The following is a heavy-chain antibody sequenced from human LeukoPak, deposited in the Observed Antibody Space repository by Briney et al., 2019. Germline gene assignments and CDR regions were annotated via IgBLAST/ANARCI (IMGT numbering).Heavy chain of an antibody. CDR2: LYNTRNT. J-gene: IGHJ4*02. D-gene: IGHD4-23*01. CDR3: AREKNGNEPFDY. CDR1: GYSISSGYY. V-gene: IGHV4-38-2*02. Sequence: PSETLSLTCTVSGYSISSGYYWGWIRPPPGKGLEWIGYLYNTRNTYYNPSLKSRVTISVDTSKNQFSLKVSSVTAADTAVYYCAREKNGNEPFDYWGQGTLVTVSS.